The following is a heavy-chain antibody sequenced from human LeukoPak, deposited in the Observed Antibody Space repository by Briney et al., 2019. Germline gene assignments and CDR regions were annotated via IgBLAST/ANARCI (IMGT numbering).Heavy chain of an antibody. V-gene: IGHV4-59*01. D-gene: IGHD3-16*01. CDR2: VYYSGSN. CDR1: GGTFNSYF. J-gene: IGHJ3*02. Sequence: PSETLSLTCTVSGGTFNSYFWSWIRQPPGKGLEWIGYVYYSGSNNYNPSLKSRVTISVDTSKKQFSLKLSSATAADTAVYYCARVLDLSKRGLDAFDIWGQGTMVTVSS. CDR3: ARVLDLSKRGLDAFDI.